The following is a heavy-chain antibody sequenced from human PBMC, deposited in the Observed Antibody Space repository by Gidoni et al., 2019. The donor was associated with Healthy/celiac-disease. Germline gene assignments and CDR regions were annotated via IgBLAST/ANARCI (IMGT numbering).Heavy chain of an antibody. Sequence: QVQLQESGPGLVKPSQTLSLTCTVSGGSISSGGYYWSWIRQHPGKGLEWIGYIYYSGSTYYNPSLKSRVTISVDTSKNQFSLKLSSVTAADTAVYYCARDSSSSRWYYYYGMDVWGQGTTVTVSS. D-gene: IGHD6-6*01. CDR3: ARDSSSSRWYYYYGMDV. CDR1: GGSISSGGYY. CDR2: IYYSGST. V-gene: IGHV4-31*03. J-gene: IGHJ6*02.